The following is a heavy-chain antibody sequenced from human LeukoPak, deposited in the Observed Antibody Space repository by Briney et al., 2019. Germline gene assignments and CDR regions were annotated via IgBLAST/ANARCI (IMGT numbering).Heavy chain of an antibody. CDR2: IYYSGST. CDR3: AREKTGRSSSRGTLYYMDV. J-gene: IGHJ6*03. Sequence: SETLSLTCTVSGGSISSSSYYWGWVRQPPGKGLEWIGSIYYSGSTYYNPSLKSRVTISVDTSKNQFSLKLSSVTAADTAVYYCAREKTGRSSSRGTLYYMDVWGKGTTVTVSS. V-gene: IGHV4-39*07. CDR1: GGSISSSSYY. D-gene: IGHD6-6*01.